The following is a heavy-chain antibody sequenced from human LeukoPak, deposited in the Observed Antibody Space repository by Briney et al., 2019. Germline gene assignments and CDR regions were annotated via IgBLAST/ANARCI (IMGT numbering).Heavy chain of an antibody. V-gene: IGHV4-59*01. CDR1: GGSISSYY. CDR3: ARDAYYYDSSGYYILDS. D-gene: IGHD3-22*01. CDR2: IYYSGST. J-gene: IGHJ4*02. Sequence: SETLSLTCTVSGGSISSYYWSWIRQPPGKGLEWIGYIYYSGSTNYNPSLKSRVTISVDTSKNQFSLKLSSVTAADTAVYYCARDAYYYDSSGYYILDSWGQGTLVTVSS.